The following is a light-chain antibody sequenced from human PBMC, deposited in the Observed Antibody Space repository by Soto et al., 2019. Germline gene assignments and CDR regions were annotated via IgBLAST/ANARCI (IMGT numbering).Light chain of an antibody. CDR2: GAS. J-gene: IGKJ2*01. Sequence: DILMTQSQSSLSASVGDRVTITCRASHRISSYVNWYHQRPGKAPTLLIFGASVLQSGVPSRFSGTGSGTEVTLTISSLQPEDLGTYYCQQTYSTPYTFGQGTTVVIK. V-gene: IGKV1-39*01. CDR3: QQTYSTPYT. CDR1: HRISSY.